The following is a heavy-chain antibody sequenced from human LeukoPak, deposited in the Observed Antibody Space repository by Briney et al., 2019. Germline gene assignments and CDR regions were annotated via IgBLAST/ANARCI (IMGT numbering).Heavy chain of an antibody. CDR3: NADQVGIESDY. Sequence: PGGSLRLSFAPAVLTSINAWVSWFRQAPGKGLEWVGRIRSKTDGGTTDYAAPVKGRFTISRDDSKNTQYLQMNTLKTEDTAGQCNNADQVGIESDYWVQGTLVTVSS. J-gene: IGHJ4*02. V-gene: IGHV3-15*01. CDR1: VLTSINAW. CDR2: IRSKTDGGTT. D-gene: IGHD2-21*01.